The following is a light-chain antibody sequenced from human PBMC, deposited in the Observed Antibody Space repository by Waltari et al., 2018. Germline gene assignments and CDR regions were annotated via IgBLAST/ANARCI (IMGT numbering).Light chain of an antibody. CDR1: QSVTSSY. J-gene: IGKJ2*01. Sequence: EIVLTQSPGTLSLSPGARATLSCRASQSVTSSYIAWYQQKPGQAPRLLIYGASSGATGVPDRFSGSGSGTDFILTISTLEPEDFAVYYCQQYDSSRGMYTFGQGTKLEI. V-gene: IGKV3-20*01. CDR2: GAS. CDR3: QQYDSSRGMYT.